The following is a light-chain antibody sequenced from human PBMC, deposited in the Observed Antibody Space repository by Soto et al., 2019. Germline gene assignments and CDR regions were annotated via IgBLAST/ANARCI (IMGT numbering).Light chain of an antibody. J-gene: IGKJ1*01. V-gene: IGKV3-20*01. CDR2: GAS. CDR1: QSVSNNY. Sequence: EILLTQSPGTLSLSAGDRSTLSCRASQSVSNNYLAWYQQKPGQAPRLLIYGASNRATGIPDRFSGSGSGTDFTLTISRLEPEDFAVYYCQQYGSSGTCGQGTKVDIK. CDR3: QQYGSSGT.